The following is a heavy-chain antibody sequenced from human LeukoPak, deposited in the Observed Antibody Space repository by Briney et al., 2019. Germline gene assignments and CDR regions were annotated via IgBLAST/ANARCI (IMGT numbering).Heavy chain of an antibody. V-gene: IGHV3-20*04. CDR3: AREYSSTWYSRGGFDY. CDR2: INWNGGST. J-gene: IGHJ4*02. Sequence: GGSLRLSCAASGFIFSSYALHWVRQAPGKGLEWASGINWNGGSTGYADSVKGRFTISRDNAKNSLYLQMNSLRAEDTALYYCAREYSSTWYSRGGFDYWGQGTLVAVSS. D-gene: IGHD6-13*01. CDR1: GFIFSSYA.